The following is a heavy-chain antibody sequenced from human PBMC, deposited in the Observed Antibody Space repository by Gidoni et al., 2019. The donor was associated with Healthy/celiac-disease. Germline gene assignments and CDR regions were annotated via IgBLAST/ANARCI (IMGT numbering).Heavy chain of an antibody. CDR3: AKGGGYFDY. D-gene: IGHD3-16*01. V-gene: IGHV3-30*18. Sequence: QVQLVESGGGVVQPGRSLRLSCAASGFTFSSYGMHWVRQAPGTGLEWVAVISYDGSNKYYADSVKGRFTISRDNSKNTLYLQMNSLRAEDTAVYYCAKGGGYFDYWGQGTLVTVSS. J-gene: IGHJ4*02. CDR1: GFTFSSYG. CDR2: ISYDGSNK.